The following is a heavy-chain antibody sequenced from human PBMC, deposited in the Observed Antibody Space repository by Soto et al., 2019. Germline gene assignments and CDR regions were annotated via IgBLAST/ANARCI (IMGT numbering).Heavy chain of an antibody. D-gene: IGHD6-13*01. CDR2: ISSSSTI. J-gene: IGHJ4*02. CDR1: GFTFSSYS. Sequence: PGGSLRLSCAASGFTFSSYSMNWVRQAPGKGLEWVSYISSSSTIYYADSVKGRFTISRDNAKNSLYLQMNSLRAEDTAVYYCARYSSSWSNGAFDYWGQGTLVTVSS. V-gene: IGHV3-48*01. CDR3: ARYSSSWSNGAFDY.